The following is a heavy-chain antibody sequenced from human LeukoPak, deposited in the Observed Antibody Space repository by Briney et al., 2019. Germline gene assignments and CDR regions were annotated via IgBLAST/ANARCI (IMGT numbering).Heavy chain of an antibody. Sequence: ASVKVSCKASGYTFTSYYMHWVRQAPGQGLEWMGIINPSGGSTSYAQKFQGRVTMTRDTSTSTVCRELSSLRSEDTAVYYCASIAVAGTPDYWGQGTLVTVSS. V-gene: IGHV1-46*01. J-gene: IGHJ4*02. CDR3: ASIAVAGTPDY. CDR2: INPSGGST. CDR1: GYTFTSYY. D-gene: IGHD6-19*01.